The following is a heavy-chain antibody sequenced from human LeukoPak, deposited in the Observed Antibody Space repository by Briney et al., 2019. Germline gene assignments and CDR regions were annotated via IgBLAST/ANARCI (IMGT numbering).Heavy chain of an antibody. CDR1: GFTFSSCG. V-gene: IGHV3-30*03. D-gene: IGHD3-10*01. CDR3: AHTPWFGELLYPFDY. J-gene: IGHJ4*02. Sequence: GGSLRLSCAASGFTFSSCGMHWVRQAPGKGLEWVAVISYDGSNKYYADSVKGRFTISRDNSKNTLYLQMNSLRAEDTAVYYCAHTPWFGELLYPFDYWGQGTLVTVSS. CDR2: ISYDGSNK.